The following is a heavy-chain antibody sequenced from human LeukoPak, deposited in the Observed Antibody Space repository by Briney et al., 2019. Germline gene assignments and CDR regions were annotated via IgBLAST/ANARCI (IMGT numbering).Heavy chain of an antibody. Sequence: GGSLRLSCAASGFTFDDYAMHWVRQAPGKGLEWVSLISGDGGSTYYADSVRGRFTISRDNAKNSLYLQMNSLRAEDTAVYYCARDQLVVGAPKDYWGQGTLVTVSS. J-gene: IGHJ4*02. CDR2: ISGDGGST. D-gene: IGHD2-2*01. CDR3: ARDQLVVGAPKDY. V-gene: IGHV3-43*02. CDR1: GFTFDDYA.